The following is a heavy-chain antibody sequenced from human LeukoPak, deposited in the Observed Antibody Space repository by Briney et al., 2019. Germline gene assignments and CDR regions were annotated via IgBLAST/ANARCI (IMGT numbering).Heavy chain of an antibody. D-gene: IGHD3-22*01. Sequence: GASVKVSCKASGYTFTGYYMHWVRQAPGQGLEWLGRINPNSGGTNYAQKFQGRVTMTRDTSISTAYMELSRLRSDVTAVYYCARVVSKGIGDFDYWGQGTLVTVSS. CDR2: INPNSGGT. V-gene: IGHV1-2*06. CDR1: GYTFTGYY. J-gene: IGHJ4*02. CDR3: ARVVSKGIGDFDY.